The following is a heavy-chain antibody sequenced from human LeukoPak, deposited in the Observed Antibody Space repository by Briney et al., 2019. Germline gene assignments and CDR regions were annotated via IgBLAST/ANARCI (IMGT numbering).Heavy chain of an antibody. J-gene: IGHJ4*02. V-gene: IGHV3-23*01. CDR2: ISASGGST. Sequence: GGSLRLSCAASGFTFSSFAMSWVRQTPGKGLEWVSGISASGGSTYYADSVKGRFTISRDNSQNTLYLQMNSLRAEDTAVYYCAKCISGNYPNKPYDYWGQGALVTVSS. D-gene: IGHD1-26*01. CDR3: AKCISGNYPNKPYDY. CDR1: GFTFSSFA.